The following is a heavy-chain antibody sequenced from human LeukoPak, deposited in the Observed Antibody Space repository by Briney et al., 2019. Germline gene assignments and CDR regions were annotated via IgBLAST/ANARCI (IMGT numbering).Heavy chain of an antibody. J-gene: IGHJ4*02. Sequence: GGSLRLSCAASGFTFSSYGMHWVRQAPGKGLEWVAFIRYDGSNKYYADSVKGRFTISRDNSKNTLYLQMNSLRAEDTAVYYCAKTWRGLAAWYLDYWGRGTLVTVSS. V-gene: IGHV3-30*02. CDR1: GFTFSSYG. D-gene: IGHD2-15*01. CDR3: AKTWRGLAAWYLDY. CDR2: IRYDGSNK.